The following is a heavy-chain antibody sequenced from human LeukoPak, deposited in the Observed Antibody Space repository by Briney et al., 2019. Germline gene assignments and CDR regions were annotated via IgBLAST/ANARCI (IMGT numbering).Heavy chain of an antibody. D-gene: IGHD3-3*01. CDR3: ARTNSITIFGVVTRLNGWFDP. V-gene: IGHV1-69*06. CDR2: IIPIFGTA. Sequence: SVKVSCKASGGTFSSYAISWVRQAPGQGLEWMGSIIPIFGTANYAQKFQGRVTITADKSTSTAYMELSSLRSEDTAVYYCARTNSITIFGVVTRLNGWFDPWGQGALVTVSS. J-gene: IGHJ5*02. CDR1: GGTFSSYA.